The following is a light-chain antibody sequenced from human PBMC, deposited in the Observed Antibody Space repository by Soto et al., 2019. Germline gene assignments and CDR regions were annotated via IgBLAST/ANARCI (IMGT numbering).Light chain of an antibody. Sequence: QSVLTQPASVSGSPGQSITISCTVTSSDVGGYDYVSWYQQHPAKAPKLMIYEVSNRPSGVSNRFSASKSGNTASLTISGLQAEDEADYYCSSYTSSSTLVFGTGTKVTVL. V-gene: IGLV2-14*01. J-gene: IGLJ1*01. CDR3: SSYTSSSTLV. CDR2: EVS. CDR1: SSDVGGYDY.